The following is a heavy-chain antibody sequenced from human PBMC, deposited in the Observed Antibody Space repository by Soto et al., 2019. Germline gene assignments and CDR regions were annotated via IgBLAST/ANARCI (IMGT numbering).Heavy chain of an antibody. J-gene: IGHJ4*02. CDR3: ATLGTPATGLYYFDY. D-gene: IGHD1-7*01. CDR2: ISYGGST. CDR1: GGSISSGNYY. V-gene: IGHV4-30-4*01. Sequence: QVQLQESGPGLVKPSQTLSLTCTVSGGSISSGNYYWSWIRQPPGKGLEWIGFISYGGSTYYSASLMRRLTKSVATSKTQFSLNLSFVTAADTAVYYCATLGTPATGLYYFDYWGQGTLVTVSS.